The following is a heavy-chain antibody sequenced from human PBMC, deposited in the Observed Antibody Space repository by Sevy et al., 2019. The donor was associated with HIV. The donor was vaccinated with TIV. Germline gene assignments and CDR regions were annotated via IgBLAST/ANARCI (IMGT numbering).Heavy chain of an antibody. J-gene: IGHJ4*02. Sequence: GGSLRLSCADSGFSFSTYSTNWVRQAPGKGLQWVSFISSGSSYIYYSDSVKGRFTISRDNAKNSLYLQMNSLRAEDTALYYCARDLPPSATTVAHFDYWGQGTLVTVSS. CDR3: ARDLPPSATTVAHFDY. CDR2: ISSGSSYI. V-gene: IGHV3-21*06. CDR1: GFSFSTYS. D-gene: IGHD4-17*01.